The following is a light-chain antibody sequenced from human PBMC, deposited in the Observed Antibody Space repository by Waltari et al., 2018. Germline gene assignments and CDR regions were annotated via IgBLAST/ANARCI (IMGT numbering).Light chain of an antibody. J-gene: IGKJ1*01. CDR3: QQYGRSSWT. V-gene: IGKV3-20*01. CDR2: GAS. CDR1: QSVSSSD. Sequence: EIVLTQSPGTLSLSPGERAALSCRASQSVSSSDLAWYQQKPGQAPRLIIYGASSRAPGIPDRFSGSGSGTDFTLAISRLEPEDFAVYYCQQYGRSSWTFGQGTKVEIK.